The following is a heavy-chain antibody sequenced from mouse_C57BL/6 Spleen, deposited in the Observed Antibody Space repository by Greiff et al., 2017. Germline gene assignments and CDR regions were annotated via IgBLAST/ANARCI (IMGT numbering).Heavy chain of an antibody. V-gene: IGHV5-16*01. J-gene: IGHJ4*01. CDR2: INYDGSST. CDR1: GFTFSDYY. Sequence: EVMLVESEGGLVQPGSSMKLSCTASGFTFSDYYMAWVRQVPEKGLEWVANINYDGSSTYYLDSLKSRFIISRDNAKNILYLQMSSLKSEDTATYYCARVYYGNYGAMDYWGQGTSVTVSS. CDR3: ARVYYGNYGAMDY. D-gene: IGHD2-1*01.